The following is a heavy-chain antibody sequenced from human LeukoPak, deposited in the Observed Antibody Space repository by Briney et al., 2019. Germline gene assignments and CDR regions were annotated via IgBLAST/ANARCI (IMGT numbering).Heavy chain of an antibody. CDR1: GYTFSSYD. CDR2: IIPIFGTA. V-gene: IGHV1-69*05. Sequence: SVKVSCMASGYTFSSYDINWVRQAPGQGLEWMGGIIPIFGTANYAQKFQGRVTITTDESTSTAYMELSSLRSEDTAVYYCARSGGVGYCSGGSCSKAHAFDIWGRGTMVTVSS. CDR3: ARSGGVGYCSGGSCSKAHAFDI. J-gene: IGHJ3*02. D-gene: IGHD2-15*01.